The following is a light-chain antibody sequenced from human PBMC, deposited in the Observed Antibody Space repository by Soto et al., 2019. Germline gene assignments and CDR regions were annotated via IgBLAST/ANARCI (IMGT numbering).Light chain of an antibody. V-gene: IGKV1-5*03. J-gene: IGKJ5*01. CDR2: TAS. CDR3: QQYHRYIT. CDR1: ESIDDW. Sequence: DIQMTQSPSTLSASVGDRVTITCRASESIDDWLAWYQQKPGKAPKLLIYTASSLQSGVPSRFSGSGSGTEFTPTISSLQPDDFATYYCQQYHRYITFGPGTRLEIK.